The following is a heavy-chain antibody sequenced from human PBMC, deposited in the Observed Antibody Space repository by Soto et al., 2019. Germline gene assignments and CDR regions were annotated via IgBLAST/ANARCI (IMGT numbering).Heavy chain of an antibody. Sequence: QITLKESGPTLVKPTQTLTLTCTFSGFSLSTSGVGVGWIRQPPGKALEWLALIYWDDDKRYTPSLKNRLTNPNEPSKHQLVLTITNMDPVDTATSFCAPRRYHSTENYWGHGTPVTVSS. J-gene: IGHJ4*01. V-gene: IGHV2-5*02. CDR1: GFSLSTSGVG. CDR2: IYWDDDK. CDR3: APRRYHSTENY. D-gene: IGHD2-2*01.